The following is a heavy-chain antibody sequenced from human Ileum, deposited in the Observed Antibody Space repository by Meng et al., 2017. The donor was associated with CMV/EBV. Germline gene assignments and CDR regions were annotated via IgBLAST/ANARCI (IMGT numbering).Heavy chain of an antibody. CDR1: GFTFSDYF. D-gene: IGHD2-15*01. CDR2: IRSSADAFGTTA. V-gene: IGHV3-11*04. CDR3: ARDEGYCRGGSCYPPGYYYYGMDV. Sequence: GESLKISCAASGFTFSDYFMSWVRQAPGKGLEWVSYIRSSADAFGTTAFYADSVRGRFTISRDNAKNSLYLQMNSLRGEDTAVYYCARDEGYCRGGSCYPPGYYYYGMDVWGQGTTVTVSS. J-gene: IGHJ6*02.